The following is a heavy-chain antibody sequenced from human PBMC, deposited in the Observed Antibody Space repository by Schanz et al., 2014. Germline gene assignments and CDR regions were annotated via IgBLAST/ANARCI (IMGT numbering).Heavy chain of an antibody. CDR3: ARLRSGD. Sequence: EVRLVESGGGLVQSGGSLRLSCAASGFTFSSYWMHWVRQAPGKGLVWVSRINRDGDLTTYADSVRGRFTISRDNAKNTLYLQMNSLRVEDTAVYYCARLRSGDWGQGTLVTVSP. CDR2: INRDGDLT. V-gene: IGHV3-74*01. D-gene: IGHD1-26*01. J-gene: IGHJ4*02. CDR1: GFTFSSYW.